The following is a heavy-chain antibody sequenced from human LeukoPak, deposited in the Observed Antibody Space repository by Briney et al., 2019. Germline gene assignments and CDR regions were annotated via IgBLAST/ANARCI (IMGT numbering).Heavy chain of an antibody. D-gene: IGHD4-17*01. CDR3: AKDLCDYGDYEVDY. CDR2: ISYDGSNK. J-gene: IGHJ4*02. Sequence: PGGSLRLSCAASGFTFSSYAMHWVRQAPGKGLEWVAVISYDGSNKYYADFVKGRFTISRDNSKNTLYLQMNSLRAEDTAVYYCAKDLCDYGDYEVDYWGQGTLVTVSS. CDR1: GFTFSSYA. V-gene: IGHV3-30*04.